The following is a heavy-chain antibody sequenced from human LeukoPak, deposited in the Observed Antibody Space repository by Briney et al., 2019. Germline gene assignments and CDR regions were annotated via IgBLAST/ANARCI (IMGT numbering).Heavy chain of an antibody. J-gene: IGHJ3*02. D-gene: IGHD4-17*01. V-gene: IGHV4-4*07. CDR1: GGSINNYY. CDR2: IYTRGSA. Sequence: SETLSLTCTVSGGSINNYYWSWIRQPAGKGLEWIGRIYTRGSANYNPSLKSRVTMSVDTSKNQFSLKLSSVTAADTAVYYCARDLVTVTKGFDIWGQGTMVSVSS. CDR3: ARDLVTVTKGFDI.